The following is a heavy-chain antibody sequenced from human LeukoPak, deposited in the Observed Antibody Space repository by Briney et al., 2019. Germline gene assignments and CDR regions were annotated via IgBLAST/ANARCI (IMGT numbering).Heavy chain of an antibody. CDR3: ARHGSVRSPLGP. Sequence: SETLSLTCTVSGGSISGYYWSWIRQPPGKGLEWIGYIYATGSTNYNPSLKSRVTISVDTSKNQFSLNLRSVTAADTAVYDCARHGSVRSPLGPWGQGTLVTVSS. J-gene: IGHJ5*02. V-gene: IGHV4-4*09. CDR2: IYATGST. D-gene: IGHD3-10*01. CDR1: GGSISGYY.